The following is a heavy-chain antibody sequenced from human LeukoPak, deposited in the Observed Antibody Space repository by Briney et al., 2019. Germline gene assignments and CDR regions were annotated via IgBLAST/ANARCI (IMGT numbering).Heavy chain of an antibody. CDR3: ARPMVRGSRGTIFDY. CDR2: IYYSGST. CDR1: GGSISSSSYY. J-gene: IGHJ4*02. V-gene: IGHV4-39*07. D-gene: IGHD3-10*01. Sequence: SETLSLTCTVSGGSISSSSYYWGWIRQPPGKGLEWIGSIYYSGSTYYNPSLKSRVTISVDTSKNQFSLKLSSVTAADTAVYYCARPMVRGSRGTIFDYWGQGTLVTAS.